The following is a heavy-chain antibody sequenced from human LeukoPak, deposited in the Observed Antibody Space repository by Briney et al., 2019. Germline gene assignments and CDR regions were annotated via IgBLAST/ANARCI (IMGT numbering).Heavy chain of an antibody. J-gene: IGHJ4*02. CDR2: IYYSGST. V-gene: IGHV4-59*01. CDR1: GGSISSYY. Sequence: PSETLSLTCTVSGGSISSYYWSWIRQPPGKGLELIGHIYYSGSTNYNPSLKSRVTISVDTSKNQFSLKLSSVTAADTAVYYCARVSSGVYFDYWGQGTLVTVSS. CDR3: ARVSSGVYFDY. D-gene: IGHD2-15*01.